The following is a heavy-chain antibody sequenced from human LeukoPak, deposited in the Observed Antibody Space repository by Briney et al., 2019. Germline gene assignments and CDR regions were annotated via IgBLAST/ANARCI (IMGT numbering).Heavy chain of an antibody. V-gene: IGHV3-48*03. CDR2: ISSSGSTI. Sequence: PGGSLRLSCAASGFTFSSYEMNWVRQAPGKGLEWVSYISSSGSTIYYADSVKGRFTISRDNAKNSLYLQMNSLRAEDTAVYYCARDSSPRGYYYYYMGVWGKGTTVTVSS. J-gene: IGHJ6*03. CDR1: GFTFSSYE. D-gene: IGHD6-6*01. CDR3: ARDSSPRGYYYYYMGV.